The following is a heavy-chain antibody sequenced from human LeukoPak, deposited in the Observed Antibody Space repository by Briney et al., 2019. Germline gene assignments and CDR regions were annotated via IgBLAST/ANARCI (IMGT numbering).Heavy chain of an antibody. CDR3: ARRVPSKAVDRYYYYMDV. J-gene: IGHJ6*03. D-gene: IGHD3-10*01. CDR1: GFHFSDYS. CDR2: ISSSSSYI. Sequence: GMSLRLSCAVSGFHFSDYSMNWVRQAPGKGLEWVSSISSSSSYIYYADSVKGRFTISRDNAKNSLYLQMNSLRAEDTAVYYCARRVPSKAVDRYYYYMDVWGKGTTVTVSS. V-gene: IGHV3-21*01.